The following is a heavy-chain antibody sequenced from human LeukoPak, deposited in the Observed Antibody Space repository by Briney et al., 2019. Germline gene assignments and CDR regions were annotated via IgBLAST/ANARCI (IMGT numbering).Heavy chain of an antibody. Sequence: YPSETLSLTCTVSGGSISSYYWSWIRQPPGKGLEWIGYIYYSGSTNYNPSLKSRVTISVDTSKNQFSLKLSSVTAADTAVYYCARFLWGSSSSNWFDPWGQGTLVTVSS. V-gene: IGHV4-59*01. CDR2: IYYSGST. CDR3: ARFLWGSSSSNWFDP. J-gene: IGHJ5*02. CDR1: GGSISSYY. D-gene: IGHD6-13*01.